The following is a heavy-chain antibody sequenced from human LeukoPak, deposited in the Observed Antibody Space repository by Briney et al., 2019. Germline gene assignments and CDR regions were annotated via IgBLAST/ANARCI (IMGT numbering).Heavy chain of an antibody. Sequence: GGSLRLSCAASGFTFSSYAMHWVRRAPGKGLEWVAVISYDGSNKYYADSVKGRFTISRDNSKNTLYLQMNSLRAEDTAVYYCARVSLGYCSGGSCFRPPGSAFDIWGQGTMVTVSS. J-gene: IGHJ3*02. CDR2: ISYDGSNK. D-gene: IGHD2-15*01. CDR1: GFTFSSYA. CDR3: ARVSLGYCSGGSCFRPPGSAFDI. V-gene: IGHV3-30*04.